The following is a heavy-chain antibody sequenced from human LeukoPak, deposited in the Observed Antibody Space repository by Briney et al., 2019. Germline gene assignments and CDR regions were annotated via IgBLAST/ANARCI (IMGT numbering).Heavy chain of an antibody. CDR3: ATPRPKKWIQLHSGAFDI. CDR1: GYTFTSYY. J-gene: IGHJ3*02. V-gene: IGHV1-46*01. CDR2: INPSGGST. Sequence: ASVKVSCKASGYTFTSYYMLWVRQAPGQGLEWMGIINPSGGSTSYAQKFQGRVTMTRDTSTSTVYMELSSLRSEDTAVYYCATPRPKKWIQLHSGAFDIWGQGTMVTVSS. D-gene: IGHD5-18*01.